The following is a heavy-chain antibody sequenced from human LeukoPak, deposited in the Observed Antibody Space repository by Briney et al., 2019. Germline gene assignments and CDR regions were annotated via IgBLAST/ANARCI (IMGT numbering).Heavy chain of an antibody. CDR2: IIPIFGTA. Sequence: SVKVSCKASGGTFSSYAISWVRQAPGQGLEWMGGIIPIFGTANYAQKFQGRVTITTDESTSTAYMELSSLRSEDTAVYYCARDRYYDSSGYYYVEDWFDPWGRGTLVTVSS. V-gene: IGHV1-69*05. D-gene: IGHD3-22*01. CDR3: ARDRYYDSSGYYYVEDWFDP. J-gene: IGHJ5*02. CDR1: GGTFSSYA.